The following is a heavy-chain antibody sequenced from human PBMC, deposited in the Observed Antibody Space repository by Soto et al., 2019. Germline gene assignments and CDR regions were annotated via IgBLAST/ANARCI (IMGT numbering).Heavy chain of an antibody. J-gene: IGHJ6*02. V-gene: IGHV3-21*01. CDR3: ARVRSYSYGQGYGMDV. CDR2: ISSRSGYI. D-gene: IGHD5-18*01. CDR1: GFTFSTYS. Sequence: EVQLVESGGGLVKPGGSLRLSCAASGFTFSTYSMNWVRQAPGKGLEWVSSISSRSGYIYYADSVKGRFTISRDDANHAPSLQMNSLRAEDTAVYYCARVRSYSYGQGYGMDVWGQGTTVTVSS.